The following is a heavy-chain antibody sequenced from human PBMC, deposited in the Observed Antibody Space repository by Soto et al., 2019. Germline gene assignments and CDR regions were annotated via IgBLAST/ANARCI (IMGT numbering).Heavy chain of an antibody. CDR3: ARSPSRMAAETQLDP. D-gene: IGHD6-6*01. J-gene: IGHJ5*02. V-gene: IGHV1-3*01. Sequence: QVQLVQSGAEVRKPGASVKISCKASRYTFTSYAIHWLRQAPGQRLEWMGWINGGAGDTRYSVNFQGRVTFTRDTAATTAFMDLSSLSSADTAIYYCARSPSRMAAETQLDPWGQGTLVTVSS. CDR1: RYTFTSYA. CDR2: INGGAGDT.